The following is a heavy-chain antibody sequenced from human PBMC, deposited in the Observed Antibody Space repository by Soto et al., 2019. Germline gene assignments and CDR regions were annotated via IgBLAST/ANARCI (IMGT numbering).Heavy chain of an antibody. CDR1: GFTFSSHA. D-gene: IGHD1-20*01. J-gene: IGHJ6*02. CDR3: ARCIITASQSSGMDV. V-gene: IGHV3-48*02. Sequence: EVQLVESGGGLVQPGGSLRLSCAASGFTFSSHAMNWVRQAPGKGLEWVSYISSSTSTIYYADSVKGRFTISRDNAKNLLYLQMNSLRDEDTAVYYCARCIITASQSSGMDVWGQGTTVTVSS. CDR2: ISSSTSTI.